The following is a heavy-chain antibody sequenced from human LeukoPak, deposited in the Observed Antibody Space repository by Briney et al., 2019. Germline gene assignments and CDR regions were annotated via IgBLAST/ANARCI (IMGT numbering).Heavy chain of an antibody. V-gene: IGHV1-2*02. CDR3: ALWEIVHYAFDF. J-gene: IGHJ3*01. Sequence: GASVKVSCKASGYTFTCYYMHWVRQAPGQGLEWMGWINPNSGGTNYAQKFQGRVTMTRDTSISTAYMELNRLRSDDTAVYYCALWEIVHYAFDFWGQGTMVTVSS. CDR2: INPNSGGT. D-gene: IGHD5-12*01. CDR1: GYTFTCYY.